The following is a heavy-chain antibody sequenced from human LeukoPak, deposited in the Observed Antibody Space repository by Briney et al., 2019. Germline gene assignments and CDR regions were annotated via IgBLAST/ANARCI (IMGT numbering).Heavy chain of an antibody. V-gene: IGHV1-3*01. CDR3: ARWGRGVVVPAANYMYYFDY. Sequence: ASVKVSCKASGYTFTSYYMHWVRQAPGQRLEWMGWINAGNGNTKYSQKFQGRVTITRDTSASTAYMELSSLRSEDTAVYYCARWGRGVVVPAANYMYYFDYWGQGTLVTVSS. CDR2: INAGNGNT. CDR1: GYTFTSYY. D-gene: IGHD2-2*01. J-gene: IGHJ4*02.